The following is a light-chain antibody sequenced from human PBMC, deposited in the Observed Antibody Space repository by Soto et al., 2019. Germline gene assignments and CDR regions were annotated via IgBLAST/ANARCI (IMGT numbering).Light chain of an antibody. V-gene: IGKV3-20*01. CDR3: QQYGSSPWT. CDR1: QSVSSSY. J-gene: IGKJ1*01. CDR2: GAS. Sequence: EIVLTQSPGTVSLSPGERATLSCRASQSVSSSYLAWHQQKPGQAPRLLIYGASSRATGIPDRFSGSGSGTDFTLTISRLEPEDFAVYYCQQYGSSPWTFGQGTKVEIK.